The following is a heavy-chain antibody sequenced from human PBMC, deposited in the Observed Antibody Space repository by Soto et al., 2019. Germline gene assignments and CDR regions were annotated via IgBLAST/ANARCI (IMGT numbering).Heavy chain of an antibody. Sequence: GASVKVSCKDSGYTFTSYAMHWVRQAPGQRLEWMGWINAGNGNTKYSQKFQGRVTITRDTSASTAYMELSSLRSEDTAVYYCARGYQYSYGYTSVYYYYYGMDVWGQGTTVTVSS. CDR3: ARGYQYSYGYTSVYYYYYGMDV. J-gene: IGHJ6*02. CDR1: GYTFTSYA. D-gene: IGHD5-18*01. CDR2: INAGNGNT. V-gene: IGHV1-3*01.